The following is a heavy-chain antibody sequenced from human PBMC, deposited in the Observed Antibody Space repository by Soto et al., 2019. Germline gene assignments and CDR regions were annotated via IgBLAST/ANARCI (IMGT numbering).Heavy chain of an antibody. CDR2: ISSGSRTI. CDR3: ATGSGNGSGY. D-gene: IGHD3-10*01. V-gene: IGHV3-48*02. CDR1: GFTFSTHT. J-gene: IGHJ4*02. Sequence: EVQLVESGGSLVQPGGSLRLSRAASGFTFSTHTMNWVRQAPGKGLEWLSYISSGSRTIYYADSVMGRFTISRDNAQNSLYLQMHSLRDEDTAVYYCATGSGNGSGYWGQGTLVTVSS.